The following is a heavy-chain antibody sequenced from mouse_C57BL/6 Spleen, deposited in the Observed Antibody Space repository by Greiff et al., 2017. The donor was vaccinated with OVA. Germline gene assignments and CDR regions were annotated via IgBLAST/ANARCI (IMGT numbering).Heavy chain of an antibody. CDR2: INPSNGGT. CDR1: GYTFTSYW. V-gene: IGHV1-53*01. J-gene: IGHJ2*01. Sequence: QVQLQQPGTELVKPGASVKLSCKASGYTFTSYWMHWVKQRPGQGLEWIGNINPSNGGTNYNEKFKSKATLTVDKSSSTAYMQLSSLSSEDSAVYYCARNGYYLYYFDYWGQGTTLTVSS. CDR3: ARNGYYLYYFDY. D-gene: IGHD2-3*01.